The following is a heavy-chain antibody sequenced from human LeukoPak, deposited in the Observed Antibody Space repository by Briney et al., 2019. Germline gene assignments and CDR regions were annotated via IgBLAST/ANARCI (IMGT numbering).Heavy chain of an antibody. V-gene: IGHV3-23*01. CDR1: GFTFSGYA. D-gene: IGHD1-26*01. CDR3: AKDRPGGSYYQEFDY. J-gene: IGHJ4*02. CDR2: ISGGGGTT. Sequence: GGSLRLSCAASGFTFSGYAMSWVRQAPGKGLEWVSAISGGGGTTYYADSVKGRFTISRDNSKNTLFLQMNSLRAEDTAVYYCAKDRPGGSYYQEFDYWGQGTLVTVSS.